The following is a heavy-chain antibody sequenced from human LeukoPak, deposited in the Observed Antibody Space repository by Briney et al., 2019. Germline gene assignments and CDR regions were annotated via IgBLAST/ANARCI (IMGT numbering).Heavy chain of an antibody. CDR2: ISDSGSIT. Sequence: TGGSLRLSCAASGFAFSSQAMGWVRQAPGKGLEWVSVISDSGSITYYADSVKGRFTISRDNSKNTLFLQMNSLRAEDTAVYYCAKRDDSSSWTAFDIWGQGTMVTVSS. J-gene: IGHJ3*02. V-gene: IGHV3-23*01. CDR1: GFAFSSQA. D-gene: IGHD6-13*01. CDR3: AKRDDSSSWTAFDI.